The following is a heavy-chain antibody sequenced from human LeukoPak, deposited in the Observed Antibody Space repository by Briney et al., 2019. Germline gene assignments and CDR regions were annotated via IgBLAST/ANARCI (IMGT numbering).Heavy chain of an antibody. CDR3: ARDHPSYSSSWFTQPFDY. CDR1: GGSISSYY. CDR2: IYYSGST. J-gene: IGHJ4*02. Sequence: PSETLSLTCTVSGGSISSYYWSWIRQPPGKGLEWIGYIYYSGSTNYNPSLKSRVTISVDTSKNQFSLKLSSVTAADTAVYYCARDHPSYSSSWFTQPFDYWGQGTLVTVSS. V-gene: IGHV4-59*01. D-gene: IGHD6-13*01.